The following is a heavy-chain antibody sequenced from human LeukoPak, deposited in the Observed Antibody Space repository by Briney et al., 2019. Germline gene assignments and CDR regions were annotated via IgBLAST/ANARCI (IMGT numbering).Heavy chain of an antibody. CDR3: AKDQAMLLVVTPFDY. D-gene: IGHD3-22*01. CDR2: ISGSGTST. J-gene: IGHJ4*02. Sequence: PGGSLRLSCAASGFTFNNYAMTWVRQAPGKGLEWVSAISGSGTSTYYADPVKGRFTISRDNSKNTLYLQMNSLRVEDTALYYCAKDQAMLLVVTPFDYWGQGTLVTVSS. CDR1: GFTFNNYA. V-gene: IGHV3-23*01.